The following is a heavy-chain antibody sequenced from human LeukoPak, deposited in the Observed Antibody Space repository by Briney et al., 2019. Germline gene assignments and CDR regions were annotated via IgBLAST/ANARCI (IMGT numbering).Heavy chain of an antibody. CDR1: GFTFDDYA. CDR3: ARDLVGSSGWWDFDS. V-gene: IGHV3-43*02. CDR2: ISGDGGST. D-gene: IGHD6-19*01. Sequence: GGSLRLSCAASGFTFDDYAMHWVRHAPGKGLEWVSLISGDGGSTYYADSVKGRFTISRDNSKNKLHLQINSLRAEDTAVYYCARDLVGSSGWWDFDSWGQGTLVTVSS. J-gene: IGHJ4*02.